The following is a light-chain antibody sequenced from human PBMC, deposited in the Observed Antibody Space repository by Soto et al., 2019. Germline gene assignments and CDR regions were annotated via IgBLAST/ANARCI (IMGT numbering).Light chain of an antibody. CDR1: MRDVGAYNL. CDR2: EVH. Sequence: QSALTQPASVSGSPGQSITISCAGTMRDVGAYNLVSWYQQHPGRAPQLIIYEVHNRPSGISFRFSGSKSGNTASLTISGLQAEDEADYYCSSYTSKSSLIFGGGTKLTVL. J-gene: IGLJ2*01. CDR3: SSYTSKSSLI. V-gene: IGLV2-14*01.